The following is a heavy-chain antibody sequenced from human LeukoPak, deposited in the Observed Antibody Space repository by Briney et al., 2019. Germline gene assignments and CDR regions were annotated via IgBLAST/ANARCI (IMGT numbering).Heavy chain of an antibody. V-gene: IGHV4-61*01. CDR2: IYYSGDT. Sequence: SETLSLTCTVSGGSVSTGRYYWSWIRQPPGKGLEWIGYIYYSGDTNYNPSLKSRVTISVDTSTNQFFLKLTSVTAADTAVYYCARGGTYNVLDYWGQGTRVTVCS. CDR1: GGSVSTGRYY. D-gene: IGHD1-26*01. J-gene: IGHJ4*02. CDR3: ARGGTYNVLDY.